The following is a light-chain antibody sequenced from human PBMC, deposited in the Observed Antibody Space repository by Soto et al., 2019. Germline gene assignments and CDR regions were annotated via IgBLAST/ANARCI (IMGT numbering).Light chain of an antibody. CDR2: GAS. CDR1: QSVSSSY. Sequence: EIGLTQSPGTLSLSPGERATLSCRASQSVSSSYLAWYQQKPGQAPRLRIYGASSRATGIPDRFSGSGSGTDFTLTISRLEPEEFAVYYCQQYGSSPPGTFGGGTKVEIK. CDR3: QQYGSSPPGT. V-gene: IGKV3-20*01. J-gene: IGKJ4*01.